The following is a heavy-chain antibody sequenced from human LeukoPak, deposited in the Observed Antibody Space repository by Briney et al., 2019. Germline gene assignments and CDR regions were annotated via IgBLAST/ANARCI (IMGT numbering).Heavy chain of an antibody. V-gene: IGHV1-24*01. CDR1: GYSLSDLA. CDR3: STDLWGYCNGDCFPTEY. D-gene: IGHD2-21*02. Sequence: ASVKVSCKVSGYSLSDLAMHWVRQAPGEGVERVGGFEPEEGEAVYAQKFQARVTMTKDTSTNTAYMELRSLRSEDTAVYFCSTDLWGYCNGDCFPTEYWGQGTLVAVSS. J-gene: IGHJ4*02. CDR2: FEPEEGEA.